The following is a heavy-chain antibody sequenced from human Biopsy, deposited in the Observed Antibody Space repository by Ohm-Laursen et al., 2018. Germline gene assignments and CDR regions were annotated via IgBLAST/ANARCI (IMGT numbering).Heavy chain of an antibody. Sequence: SLRLSCAASGFSFSSYGMHWDRQAPRKGLGWVAVISDDGRNKYYVDSVKGRFNISRDNSKKTLYLQMKNLRAEDTAVFYCAKDLRNNNWGVENWGQGTLVTVSS. V-gene: IGHV3-30*18. CDR1: GFSFSSYG. CDR3: AKDLRNNNWGVEN. D-gene: IGHD7-27*01. CDR2: ISDDGRNK. J-gene: IGHJ4*02.